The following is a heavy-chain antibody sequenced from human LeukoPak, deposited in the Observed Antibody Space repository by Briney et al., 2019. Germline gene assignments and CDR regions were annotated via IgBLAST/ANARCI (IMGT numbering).Heavy chain of an antibody. CDR2: ISWNSGSI. Sequence: GGSLRLSCAATGFTFDDYAMHWVRQVPGKGLEWVSGISWNSGSIGYADSVKGRFTISRDNSKNSLYLQMDSLRVDDTALYYCAKDTGFFDGFDVWGQGTMVAVSS. J-gene: IGHJ3*01. D-gene: IGHD3-10*01. CDR3: AKDTGFFDGFDV. CDR1: GFTFDDYA. V-gene: IGHV3-9*01.